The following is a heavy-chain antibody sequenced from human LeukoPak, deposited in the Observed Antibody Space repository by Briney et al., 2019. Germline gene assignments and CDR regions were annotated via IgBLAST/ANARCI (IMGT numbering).Heavy chain of an antibody. Sequence: SETLSLACAVYGGSFSGYYWSWIRQPPGKGLEWIGEINHSGSTNYNPSLKSRVTISVDTSKNQFSLKLSSVTAADTAVYYCARRRYVLGYYYGMDVWGQGTTVTVSS. CDR2: INHSGST. D-gene: IGHD1-1*01. V-gene: IGHV4-34*01. CDR3: ARRRYVLGYYYGMDV. J-gene: IGHJ6*02. CDR1: GGSFSGYY.